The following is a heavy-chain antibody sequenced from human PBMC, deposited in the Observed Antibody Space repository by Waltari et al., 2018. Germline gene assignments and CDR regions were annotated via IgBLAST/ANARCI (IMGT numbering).Heavy chain of an antibody. Sequence: EVQLVESGGGLVQPGGSLRLSCAASGFTFSSHHMNWVRQAPGKGLEWVSYISNTSGTIYDGDSVKGRFTISRDNAKNSLYLQMNSLRDEDTAVYYCARTLPDYTSGWYGALFDYLGQGTLVTVSS. D-gene: IGHD6-19*01. CDR2: ISNTSGTI. J-gene: IGHJ4*02. CDR3: ARTLPDYTSGWYGALFDY. V-gene: IGHV3-48*02. CDR1: GFTFSSHH.